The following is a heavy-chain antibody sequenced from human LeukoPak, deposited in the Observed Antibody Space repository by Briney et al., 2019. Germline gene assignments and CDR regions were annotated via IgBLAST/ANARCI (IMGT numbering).Heavy chain of an antibody. J-gene: IGHJ1*01. CDR1: GGTFTKYV. D-gene: IGHD2-21*01. V-gene: IGHV1-69*10. Sequence: PRASVKVSCKASGGTFTKYVISWVREAPGQGLEWMGRSIPVHDTANYAHKFQGRVILTADKSTSTAYMELTSLRSEDTAVYYCAMLGVIPDWGQGTLITVSS. CDR3: AMLGVIPD. CDR2: SIPVHDTA.